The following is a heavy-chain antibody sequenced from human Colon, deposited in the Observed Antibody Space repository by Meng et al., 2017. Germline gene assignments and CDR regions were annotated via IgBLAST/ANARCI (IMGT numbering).Heavy chain of an antibody. CDR2: TSHSGST. V-gene: IGHV4-4*03. D-gene: IGHD3-22*01. CDR3: ASSDYYRSDY. CDR1: GGSISRGDW. J-gene: IGHJ4*02. Sequence: VQVPDAGPGLVRPPETLYCTCAVSGGSISRGDWWSWVRQPPGKGLEWIGETSHSGSTNYSPSLKSRVTISLDKSKNQLSLKLNSVTAADTAVYYCASSDYYRSDYWGQGTLVTVSS.